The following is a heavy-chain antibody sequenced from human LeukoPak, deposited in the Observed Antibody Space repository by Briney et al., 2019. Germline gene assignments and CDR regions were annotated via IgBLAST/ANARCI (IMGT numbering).Heavy chain of an antibody. Sequence: GGSLRLSCAASGFTFSRCDMHWVRQAPGKGLEWVAFIRYDGSNKYYADSVKGRFTISRDNSKNTLYLQMNSLRAEDTAVYYCAKVPSISYYDSSGRAFDYWGQGTLVTVSS. CDR3: AKVPSISYYDSSGRAFDY. V-gene: IGHV3-30*02. D-gene: IGHD3-22*01. CDR2: IRYDGSNK. CDR1: GFTFSRCD. J-gene: IGHJ4*02.